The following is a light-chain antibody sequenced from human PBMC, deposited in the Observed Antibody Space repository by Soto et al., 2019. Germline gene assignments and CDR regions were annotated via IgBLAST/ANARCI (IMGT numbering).Light chain of an antibody. CDR3: SSYAGIHIV. V-gene: IGLV2-8*01. Sequence: QSALTQPPSASGSPGQSVAISCTGTSSDVGGYNYVSWYQQHPGKAPKLMIYEVSKRPSGVPDRFSGSKSGNTASLTVSGVQAEDEADYYCSSYAGIHIVFGTGTKLTVL. CDR2: EVS. J-gene: IGLJ1*01. CDR1: SSDVGGYNY.